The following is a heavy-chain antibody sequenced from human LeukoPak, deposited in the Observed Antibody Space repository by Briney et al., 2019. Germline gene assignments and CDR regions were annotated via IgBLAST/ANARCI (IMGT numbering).Heavy chain of an antibody. CDR1: GYTLTEFS. V-gene: IGHV1-24*01. CDR3: ATESYSGSYLYAFDI. CDR2: FDPEHGET. J-gene: IGHJ3*02. D-gene: IGHD1-26*01. Sequence: ASVKVSCKVSGYTLTEFSMHWVRQAPGKGLQWMGGFDPEHGETIYAQKFQGRVTMTEDTSTDTAYMELSSLRSEDTAVYYCATESYSGSYLYAFDIWGQGTMVTVSS.